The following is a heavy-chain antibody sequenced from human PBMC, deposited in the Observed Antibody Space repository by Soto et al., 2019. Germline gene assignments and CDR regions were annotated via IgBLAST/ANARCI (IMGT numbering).Heavy chain of an antibody. J-gene: IGHJ6*02. CDR2: IIPIFGTA. V-gene: IGHV1-69*01. D-gene: IGHD4-17*01. CDR1: GGTFSSYA. CDR3: ARADYGDYGYYYYYGMDV. Sequence: QVQLVQSGAEVKKPGSSVKVSCKASGGTFSSYAISWVRQAPGQGLEWMGGIIPIFGTANYAQKFRGRVTITADESTSTAYMELSSLRSEDTAVYYCARADYGDYGYYYYYGMDVWGQGTTVTVSS.